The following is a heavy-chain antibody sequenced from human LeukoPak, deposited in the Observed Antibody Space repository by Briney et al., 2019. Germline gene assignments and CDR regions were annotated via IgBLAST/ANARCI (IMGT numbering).Heavy chain of an antibody. V-gene: IGHV3-30*18. J-gene: IGHJ4*02. CDR1: GFTFSSYG. Sequence: GGSLRLSCAASGFTFSSYGMHWVRQAPGKGLEWVAVISYDGSNKYYADSMKGRFTISRDNSKNTLYLQMNSLRAEDTAVYYCAKSLGWDSSGYPLNWGQGTLVTVSS. CDR3: AKSLGWDSSGYPLN. D-gene: IGHD3-22*01. CDR2: ISYDGSNK.